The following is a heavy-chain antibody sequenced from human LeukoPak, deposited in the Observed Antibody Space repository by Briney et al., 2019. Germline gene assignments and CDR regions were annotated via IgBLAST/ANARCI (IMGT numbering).Heavy chain of an antibody. J-gene: IGHJ4*02. Sequence: PSPTLSLTCTVSGGSISSGDYYWSWIRQPPGKGLGWIGYIYYSGSTYYNPSLKSRVTISVDTSKNQFSLKLSSVTAADTAVYYCARVYYYDNSGYGKDYFDYWGQGTLVTVSS. CDR2: IYYSGST. CDR3: ARVYYYDNSGYGKDYFDY. V-gene: IGHV4-30-4*01. CDR1: GGSISSGDYY. D-gene: IGHD3-22*01.